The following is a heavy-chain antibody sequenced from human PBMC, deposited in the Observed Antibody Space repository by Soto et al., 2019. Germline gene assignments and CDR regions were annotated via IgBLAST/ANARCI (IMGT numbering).Heavy chain of an antibody. CDR2: IIPMFGLP. J-gene: IGHJ4*02. D-gene: IGHD3-3*01. CDR1: GGTFSTYT. CDR3: AFAMNTGVVYFDN. Sequence: QVLLVQSGAEVKRPGSSVKVSCKVSGGTFSTYTISWVRQAPGQGLEWMGRIIPMFGLPNHAQKFQGRVTITADKSTHTSSLEMTGLTSEDTAVYYCAFAMNTGVVYFDNWGQGTLVTVSS. V-gene: IGHV1-69*02.